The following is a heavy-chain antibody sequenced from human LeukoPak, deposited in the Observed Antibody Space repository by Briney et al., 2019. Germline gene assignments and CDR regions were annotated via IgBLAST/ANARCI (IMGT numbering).Heavy chain of an antibody. CDR1: GYTFTSYG. V-gene: IGHV1-18*01. Sequence: GASVKVSCKASGYTFTSYGISWVRQAPGQGLEWMGWISGYNGNANYAEKLQGRVTITADKSTSTAYMELSSLRSEDTAVYYCAVIVVVAAKRFDYWGQGTLVTVSS. J-gene: IGHJ4*02. D-gene: IGHD2-15*01. CDR2: ISGYNGNA. CDR3: AVIVVVAAKRFDY.